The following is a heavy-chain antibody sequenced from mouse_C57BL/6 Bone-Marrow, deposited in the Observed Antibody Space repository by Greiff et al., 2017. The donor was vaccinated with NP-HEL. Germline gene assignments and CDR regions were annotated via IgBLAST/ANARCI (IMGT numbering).Heavy chain of an antibody. D-gene: IGHD2-1*01. CDR2: IHPNSGST. Sequence: VQLQQPGAELVKPGASVKLSCKASGYTFTSYWMHWVKQRPGQGLEWIGMIHPNSGSTNYNEKFKSKAKLTVDKSSSTAYMQISSLTSEDSAFYYCARKSIYYGTTWFAYWGQGTLVTVSA. CDR1: GYTFTSYW. V-gene: IGHV1-64*01. J-gene: IGHJ3*01. CDR3: ARKSIYYGTTWFAY.